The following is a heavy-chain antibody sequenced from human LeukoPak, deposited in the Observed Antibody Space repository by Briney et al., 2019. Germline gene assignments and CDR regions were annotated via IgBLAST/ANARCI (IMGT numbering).Heavy chain of an antibody. CDR2: ISSSSSTI. D-gene: IGHD3-22*01. CDR1: GFAFSSYS. CDR3: ARDLSADYYDSSGYYYNDY. J-gene: IGHJ4*02. V-gene: IGHV3-48*02. Sequence: GGSLRLSCAASGFAFSSYSMNWVRQAPGKGLEWVSYISSSSSTIYYADSVKGRFTISRDDAKNSLYLQMNSLRDEDTVVYYCARDLSADYYDSSGYYYNDYWGQGTLVTVSS.